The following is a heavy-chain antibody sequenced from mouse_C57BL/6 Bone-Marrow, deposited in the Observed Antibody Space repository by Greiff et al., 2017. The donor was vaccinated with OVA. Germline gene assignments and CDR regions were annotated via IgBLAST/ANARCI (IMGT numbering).Heavy chain of an antibody. J-gene: IGHJ4*01. CDR2: IDPSDSYT. D-gene: IGHD2-4*01. Sequence: QVQLQQPGAELVRPGTSVKLSCKASGYTFTSYWMHWVKQRPGQGLEWIGVIDPSDSYTNYNQKFKGKATLTVDTSSSTAYMQLSSLTSEDSAVYYCARRGDYDCAMDYWGQGTSVTVSS. CDR1: GYTFTSYW. V-gene: IGHV1-59*01. CDR3: ARRGDYDCAMDY.